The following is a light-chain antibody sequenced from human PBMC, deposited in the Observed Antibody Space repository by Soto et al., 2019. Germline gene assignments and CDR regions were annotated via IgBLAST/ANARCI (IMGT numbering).Light chain of an antibody. CDR3: QHSKRNSEG. J-gene: IGKJ1*01. CDR1: QTISSW. V-gene: IGKV1-5*03. CDR2: KAS. Sequence: SHLSQNPRSLSAAVGDRVTLTCRSSQTISSWLAWYQQKPGKAPKLLIYKASTLKSGVPSRFSGSGSGTELPLTISGLQPDDFATYYRQHSKRNSEGFGQGTKVDIK.